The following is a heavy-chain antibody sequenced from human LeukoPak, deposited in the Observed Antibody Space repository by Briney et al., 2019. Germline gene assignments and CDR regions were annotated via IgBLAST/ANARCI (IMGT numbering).Heavy chain of an antibody. V-gene: IGHV1-8*02. Sequence: ASVKVSCKASGYTFTSYDINWVRQATGQGLEWMGWMNPSSGNTGYAQKFQGRVTITRDTSISTAYLELSSLRSEDTAVYYCARVPSITVPSGNPGGFDPWGQGTLVTVSS. D-gene: IGHD2-2*01. CDR3: ARVPSITVPSGNPGGFDP. J-gene: IGHJ5*02. CDR1: GYTFTSYD. CDR2: MNPSSGNT.